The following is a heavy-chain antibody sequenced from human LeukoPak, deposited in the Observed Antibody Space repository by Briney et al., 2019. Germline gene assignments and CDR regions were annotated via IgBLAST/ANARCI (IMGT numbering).Heavy chain of an antibody. D-gene: IGHD2-15*01. CDR3: ARESGCSGGSCYSSGFDP. J-gene: IGHJ5*02. CDR2: IIPIFGTA. CDR1: GGTFSSYA. Sequence: ASVKFSCKASGGTFSSYAISWVRQAPGQGLEWMGGIIPIFGTANYAQKFQGRVTITADESTSTAYMELSSLRSEDTAVYYCARESGCSGGSCYSSGFDPWGQGTLVTVSS. V-gene: IGHV1-69*01.